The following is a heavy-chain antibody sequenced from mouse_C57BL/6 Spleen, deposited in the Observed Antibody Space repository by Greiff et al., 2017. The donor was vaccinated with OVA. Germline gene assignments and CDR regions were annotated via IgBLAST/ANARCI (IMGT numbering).Heavy chain of an antibody. CDR1: GFTFSDYG. V-gene: IGHV5-17*01. Sequence: EVKVVESGGGLVKPGGSLKLSCAASGFTFSDYGMHWVRQAPEKGLEWVAYISSGSSTIYYADTVKGRFTISRDNAKNTLFLQMTSLRSEDTAMYYCARGEFITTVVAPLSFDVWGTGTTVTVSS. CDR2: ISSGSSTI. D-gene: IGHD1-1*01. CDR3: ARGEFITTVVAPLSFDV. J-gene: IGHJ1*03.